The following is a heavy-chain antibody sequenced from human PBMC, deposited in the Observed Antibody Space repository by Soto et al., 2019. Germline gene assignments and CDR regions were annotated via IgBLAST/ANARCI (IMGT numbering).Heavy chain of an antibody. J-gene: IGHJ4*02. CDR3: AKAERTVVVISINY. D-gene: IGHD2-21*01. Sequence: QVQLVESGGGVVQPGRSLRLSCAASGFTFSHYALHWVRQAPGKGLEWVALISFEGSNQFYADSVKGRFTISRDNSKNTLYLQMNSLRADDTAVYYCAKAERTVVVISINYWGQGTLVTVSS. CDR1: GFTFSHYA. V-gene: IGHV3-30-3*01. CDR2: ISFEGSNQ.